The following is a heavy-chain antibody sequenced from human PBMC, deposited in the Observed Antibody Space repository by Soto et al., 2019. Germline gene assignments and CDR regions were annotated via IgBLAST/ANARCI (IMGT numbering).Heavy chain of an antibody. CDR2: INHSGSA. J-gene: IGHJ6*02. CDR1: GGSFSGHY. V-gene: IGHV4-34*01. Sequence: SETLSLTCAVYGGSFSGHYWSWIRQPPGKGLDWIGEINHSGSANYNPSLKSRVTISVDTSKNQFSLKLSSVTAADTAVYYCAVPYQYCVRTSCESSYYYYGMDVWGQGTKVTVSS. CDR3: AVPYQYCVRTSCESSYYYYGMDV. D-gene: IGHD2-2*01.